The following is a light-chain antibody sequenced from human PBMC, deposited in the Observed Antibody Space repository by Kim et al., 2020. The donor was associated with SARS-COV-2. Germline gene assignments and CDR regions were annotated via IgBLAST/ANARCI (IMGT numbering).Light chain of an antibody. V-gene: IGLV3-1*01. Sequence: SVSPGQTASINCSGDKLGNKYACWYQQKPGQSPVLVIYQHTKRPSGIPERFSGSNSGNTATLTISGTQTMDEAEYYCQAWDSRIVVFGGGTQLTVL. CDR3: QAWDSRIVV. CDR1: KLGNKY. CDR2: QHT. J-gene: IGLJ2*01.